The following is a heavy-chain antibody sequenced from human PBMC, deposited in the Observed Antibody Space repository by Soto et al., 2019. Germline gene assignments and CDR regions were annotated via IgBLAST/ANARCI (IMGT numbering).Heavy chain of an antibody. CDR1: RFIFSSYG. CDR2: ISGSGGST. J-gene: IGHJ4*02. Sequence: EVQVLESGGGLIQPGGTLRLSCAASRFIFSSYGMSWGRQAPGKGLEWVSGISGSGGSTWYADSVKGRFTISRDNSKKTLYLQTSSMSVDDTAVSYCAMSPVKSATFDYWGQGTLVTVSS. V-gene: IGHV3-23*01. CDR3: AMSPVKSATFDY.